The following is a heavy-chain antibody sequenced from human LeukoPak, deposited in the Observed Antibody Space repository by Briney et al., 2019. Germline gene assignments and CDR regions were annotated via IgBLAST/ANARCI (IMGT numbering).Heavy chain of an antibody. J-gene: IGHJ4*02. CDR1: GFTFSSYS. D-gene: IGHD2/OR15-2a*01. V-gene: IGHV3-48*01. CDR3: VKDFGRNIGGPGY. CDR2: ISSSSSTI. Sequence: GGSLRLSCAASGFTFSSYSMNWGRQAPGKGRGGGAYISSSSSTIYYADSVKGRFTISRDNAKSTLHLQMNSLRAEDTAVYYCVKDFGRNIGGPGYWGRGTLVTVSS.